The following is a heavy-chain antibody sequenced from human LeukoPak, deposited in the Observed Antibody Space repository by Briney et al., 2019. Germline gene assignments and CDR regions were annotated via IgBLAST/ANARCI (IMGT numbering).Heavy chain of an antibody. Sequence: GGSLRLSCAASGFTFSSYGMHWVRQAPGKGLEWVAVIWYDGSNKYYADSVKGRFTISRDNAKNSLYLQMNSLRVEDTAVYYCARLGLEVGGPNWFDPWGQGTLVTVSS. J-gene: IGHJ5*02. CDR1: GFTFSSYG. CDR2: IWYDGSNK. CDR3: ARLGLEVGGPNWFDP. D-gene: IGHD1-1*01. V-gene: IGHV3-33*01.